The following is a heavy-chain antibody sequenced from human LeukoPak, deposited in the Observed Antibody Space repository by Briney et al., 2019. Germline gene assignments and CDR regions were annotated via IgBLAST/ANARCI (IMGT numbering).Heavy chain of an antibody. J-gene: IGHJ4*02. CDR2: IYYSGST. CDR1: GGSVSSGSYY. Sequence: SETLSLTCTVSGGSVSSGSYYWSWIRQPPGKGLEWIGYIYYSGSTNYNPSLKSRVTISVDTSKNQFSLKLSSVTAADTAMYYCASESSGTFDYWGQGTLVTVSS. V-gene: IGHV4-61*01. D-gene: IGHD6-6*01. CDR3: ASESSGTFDY.